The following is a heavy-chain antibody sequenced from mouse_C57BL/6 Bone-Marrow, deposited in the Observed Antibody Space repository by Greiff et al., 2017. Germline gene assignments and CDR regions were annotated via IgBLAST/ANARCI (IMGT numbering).Heavy chain of an antibody. V-gene: IGHV1-69*01. CDR2: IDPSDSYT. Sequence: VQLQQPGAELVMPGASVKLSCKASGYTFTSYWMHWVKQRPGQGLEWIGEIDPSDSYTNYNQKFKGKSTLTVDKSSSTAYMRRSSLTSEDSAVYYCARTDYWGQGTTLTVSS. J-gene: IGHJ2*01. CDR1: GYTFTSYW. CDR3: ARTDY.